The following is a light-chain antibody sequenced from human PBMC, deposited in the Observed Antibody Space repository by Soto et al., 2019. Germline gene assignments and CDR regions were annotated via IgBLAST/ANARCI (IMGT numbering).Light chain of an antibody. V-gene: IGKV4-1*01. CDR3: QQYYKTPLT. Sequence: DIVMTQSPDSLAVSLGERATINCKSSQSVLYSSDNKNYLAWYQQKPGQSPKLLFYWASTRESGVPARFSGSGSGTDFSLTISSLQAEDVALYFCQQYYKTPLTIGGGTKVEIK. CDR2: WAS. J-gene: IGKJ4*01. CDR1: QSVLYSSDNKNY.